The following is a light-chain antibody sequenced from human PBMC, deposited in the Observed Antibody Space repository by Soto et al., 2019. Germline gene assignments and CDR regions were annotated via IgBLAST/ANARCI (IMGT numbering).Light chain of an antibody. V-gene: IGKV3-15*01. J-gene: IGKJ4*01. CDR3: QQYNDWPPVT. CDR1: KSVSRN. Sequence: EIVMTQSPATLSVSPGERATLSCRASKSVSRNLAWYQQKPGQAPRLLIHGASTRATGIPAMFSGSGSGTEFSLTISSLQSEYVAVYFCQQYNDWPPVTFGGGTKVEIK. CDR2: GAS.